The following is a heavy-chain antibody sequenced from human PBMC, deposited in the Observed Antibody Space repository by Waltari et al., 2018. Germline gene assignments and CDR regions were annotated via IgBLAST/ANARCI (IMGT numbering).Heavy chain of an antibody. CDR1: GFTFSNAW. V-gene: IGHV3-7*03. Sequence: EVQLVESGGGLVQPGGSLRLSCAASGFTFSNAWMDWVRQAPGKGREWVANIKPDGSEGYSVDSVKGRFTISRDNAKNSVYLQMNSLRAEDTAVYYCSRSLDAWGQGTTVTVSS. CDR2: IKPDGSEG. CDR3: SRSLDA. J-gene: IGHJ6*02.